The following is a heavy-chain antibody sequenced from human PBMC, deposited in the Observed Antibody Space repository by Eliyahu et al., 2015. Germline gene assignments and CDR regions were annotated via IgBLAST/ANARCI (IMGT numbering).Heavy chain of an antibody. CDR1: GFTFSSNY. CDR2: IDSGGRA. V-gene: IGHV3-53*02. CDR3: ARDAATTYSY. J-gene: IGHJ4*02. Sequence: EVQLVETGGGLIQSGGSLXLSCAATGFTFSSNYMSWVRQAPGKGLEWVSDIDSGGRAYYADSVKGRFSVSRDKSKNSLYLQMNSLRAEDSAVYYCARDAATTYSYWGQRTLVTVPS. D-gene: IGHD5-12*01.